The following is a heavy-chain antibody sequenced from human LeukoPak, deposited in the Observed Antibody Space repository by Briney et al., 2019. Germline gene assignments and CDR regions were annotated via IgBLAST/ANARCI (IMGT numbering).Heavy chain of an antibody. J-gene: IGHJ5*02. V-gene: IGHV4-59*08. CDR2: IYYSGST. Sequence: SSETLSLTCTVSGGSISSYCWSWIRQPPGKGLEWIGYIYYSGSTNYNPSLKSRVTISVDTSKNQFSLKLSSVTAADTAVYYCARLGNYDILTGLTGKYNWFDPWGQGTLVTVSS. CDR3: ARLGNYDILTGLTGKYNWFDP. D-gene: IGHD3-9*01. CDR1: GGSISSYC.